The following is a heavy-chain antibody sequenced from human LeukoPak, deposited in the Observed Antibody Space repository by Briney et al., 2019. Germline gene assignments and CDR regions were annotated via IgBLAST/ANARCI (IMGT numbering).Heavy chain of an antibody. CDR2: IYHTGDT. CDR3: ARDEAGYYDAFDI. D-gene: IGHD1-26*01. J-gene: IGHJ3*02. Sequence: SQTLSLTCAVSGGSISSSDYSWSWIRQPPGKGLERIGYIYHTGDTSYNPSLRSRVTISVDRSKNQFSLRLRSVTAADTAMYYCARDEAGYYDAFDIWGQGTMVTISS. CDR1: GGSISSSDYS. V-gene: IGHV4-30-2*01.